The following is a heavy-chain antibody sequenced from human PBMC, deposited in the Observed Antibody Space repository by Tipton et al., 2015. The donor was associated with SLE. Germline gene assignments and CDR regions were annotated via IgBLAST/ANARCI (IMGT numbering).Heavy chain of an antibody. D-gene: IGHD3-22*01. Sequence: TLSLTCTVSGGSVNTGNCYWTWIRQHPGKGPEWIGYIYNSGTTYYNPSLRGRITISIDTSKNQYFLSLNSVTAADTAVYYCARVPYVHDSRTSIYWGQGSLVTVSS. CDR3: ARVPYVHDSRTSIY. CDR1: GGSVNTGNCY. J-gene: IGHJ1*01. CDR2: IYNSGTT. V-gene: IGHV4-31*03.